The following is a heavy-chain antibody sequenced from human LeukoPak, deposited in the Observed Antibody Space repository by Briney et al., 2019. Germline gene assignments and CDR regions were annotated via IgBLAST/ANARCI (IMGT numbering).Heavy chain of an antibody. Sequence: ASQTLSLTCAISGDSVSSISVAWNWIRQSPSRGLEWLGRTYYRSKWYYEYAVPVKSRINISPDTSKNQFSLQLTSVTPEDTAVYYCSLARSEYHYGMDVWGQGTTVTVSS. CDR1: GDSVSSISVA. J-gene: IGHJ6*02. CDR2: TYYRSKWYY. CDR3: SLARSEYHYGMDV. V-gene: IGHV6-1*01.